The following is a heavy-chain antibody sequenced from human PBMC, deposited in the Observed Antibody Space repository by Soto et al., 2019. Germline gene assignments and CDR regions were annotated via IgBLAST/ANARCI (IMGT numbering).Heavy chain of an antibody. J-gene: IGHJ4*02. CDR1: GFTFSDYA. CDR2: FSHDGRNT. D-gene: IGHD6-19*01. CDR3: AKGGRQWLVTSDFNY. Sequence: GGSLRLSCAASGFTFSDYAMHWVRQAPGKGLEWVAVFSHDGRNTHYADSVKGRFTISRDSSKNTVSLEMTSLRAEDTAVYYCAKGGRQWLVTSDFNYWGQGA. V-gene: IGHV3-30*18.